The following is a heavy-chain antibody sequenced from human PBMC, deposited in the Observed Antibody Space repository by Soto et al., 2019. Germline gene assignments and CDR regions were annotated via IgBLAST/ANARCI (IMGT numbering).Heavy chain of an antibody. CDR2: IIHIVGTA. V-gene: IGHV1-69*12. J-gene: IGHJ6*02. Sequence: QVQLVQSGAEVKKPGSSVKVSCKASGGTFSSYAISWVRQAPGQGLEWMGGIIHIVGTANYAQKFQGRVTITADESTSTAYMELSSLRSEDTAVYYCANHSSGSGYYYYGMDAWGQGTTVTVSS. CDR3: ANHSSGSGYYYYGMDA. D-gene: IGHD6-19*01. CDR1: GGTFSSYA.